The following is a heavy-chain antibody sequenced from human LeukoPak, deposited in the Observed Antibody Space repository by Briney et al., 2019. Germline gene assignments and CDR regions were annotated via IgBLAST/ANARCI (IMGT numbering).Heavy chain of an antibody. D-gene: IGHD3-22*01. CDR3: ARTDIDSSGYSLDY. CDR2: IYYSGST. J-gene: IGHJ4*02. CDR1: GGSISSSSYY. Sequence: KPSETLSLTCTVSGGSISSSSYYWGWIRQPPGKGLEWIGSIYYSGSTYYNPSLKSRVTISVDTSKNQFSLKLSSVTAADTAVYYCARTDIDSSGYSLDYWGQGTLVTVSS. V-gene: IGHV4-39*01.